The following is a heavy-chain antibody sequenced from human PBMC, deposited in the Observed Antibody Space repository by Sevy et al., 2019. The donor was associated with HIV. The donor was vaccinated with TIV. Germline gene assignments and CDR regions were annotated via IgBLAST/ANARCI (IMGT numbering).Heavy chain of an antibody. CDR1: RFTFSSYG. CDR3: AKVSEDIVVVPAAMRRGENWFDP. Sequence: GGSLRLSCAASRFTFSSYGMHWVRQAPGKGLEWVAFIRYDGSNKYYADSVKGRFTISRDNSKNTLYLQMNSLRAEDTAVYYCAKVSEDIVVVPAAMRRGENWFDPWGQGTLVTVSS. CDR2: IRYDGSNK. V-gene: IGHV3-30*02. J-gene: IGHJ5*02. D-gene: IGHD2-2*01.